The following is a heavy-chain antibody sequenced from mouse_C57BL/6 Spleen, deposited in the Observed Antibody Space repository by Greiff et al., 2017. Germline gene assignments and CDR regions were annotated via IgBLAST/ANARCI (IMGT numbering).Heavy chain of an antibody. CDR1: GYAFSSSW. CDR3: ARGAYYYGSSYGFAY. V-gene: IGHV1-82*01. Sequence: VKLMESGPELVKPGASVKISCKASGYAFSSSWMNWVKQRPGKGLEWIGRIYPGDGDTNYNGKFKGKATLTADKSSSTAYMQLSSLTSEDSAVYFCARGAYYYGSSYGFAYWGQGTLVTVSA. D-gene: IGHD1-1*01. J-gene: IGHJ3*01. CDR2: IYPGDGDT.